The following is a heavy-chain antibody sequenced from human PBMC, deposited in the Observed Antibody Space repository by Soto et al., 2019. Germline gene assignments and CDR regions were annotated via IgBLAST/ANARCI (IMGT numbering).Heavy chain of an antibody. CDR1: GFTFSSYA. D-gene: IGHD3-22*01. CDR2: ISGSGGST. J-gene: IGHJ4*02. V-gene: IGHV3-23*01. Sequence: EVQLLESGGGLVQPGGSLRLSCAASGFTFSSYAMSWVRQAPGKGLEWVSAISGSGGSTYYADSVKGRFTVSRDNSKNTPYRHSSCLSAAATAVYYCGIDGPIAVVEYYFDYWGQGTLVTVAS. CDR3: GIDGPIAVVEYYFDY.